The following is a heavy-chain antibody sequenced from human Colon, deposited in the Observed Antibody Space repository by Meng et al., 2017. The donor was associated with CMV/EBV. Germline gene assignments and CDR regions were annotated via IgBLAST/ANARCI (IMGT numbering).Heavy chain of an antibody. Sequence: ASGFSFSSLGRVWVGQAPGKGLEWVSSISVSGGSTYYADSVKGRFTISRDNSKNMLYLQMDSLRAEDTAIYYCAKDVAVVLAVAMNYWGQGTLVTVSS. CDR3: AKDVAVVLAVAMNY. D-gene: IGHD2-2*01. V-gene: IGHV3-23*01. CDR2: ISVSGGST. J-gene: IGHJ4*02. CDR1: GFSFSSLG.